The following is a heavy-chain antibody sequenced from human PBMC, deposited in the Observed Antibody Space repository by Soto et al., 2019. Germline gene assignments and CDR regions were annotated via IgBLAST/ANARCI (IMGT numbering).Heavy chain of an antibody. J-gene: IGHJ4*02. CDR3: VRDSGAKLSSS. Sequence: QVQLVQSGAEVKKPGSSVKVSCKASGGTFSSYRINWVRQAPGQGLEWVGGIVPIYRTADYPHKFQGRVTITADESARTSYMELRSLKSQDTAVYYCVRDSGAKLSSSWGQGTLVTVSS. V-gene: IGHV1-69*01. CDR1: GGTFSSYR. CDR2: IVPIYRTA. D-gene: IGHD6-13*01.